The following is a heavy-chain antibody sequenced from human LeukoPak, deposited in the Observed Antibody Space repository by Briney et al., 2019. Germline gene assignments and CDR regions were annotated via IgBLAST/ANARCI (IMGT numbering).Heavy chain of an antibody. D-gene: IGHD2-8*01. CDR1: GGSISRYY. V-gene: IGHV4-34*01. CDR3: AREGVYWAYFDY. CDR2: INHSGST. J-gene: IGHJ4*02. Sequence: SETLSLTCTVSGGSISRYYWSWIRQPPGKGLEWIGEINHSGSTNYNPSLKSRVTISVDTSKNQFSLKLSSVTAADTAVYYCAREGVYWAYFDYWGQGTLVTVSS.